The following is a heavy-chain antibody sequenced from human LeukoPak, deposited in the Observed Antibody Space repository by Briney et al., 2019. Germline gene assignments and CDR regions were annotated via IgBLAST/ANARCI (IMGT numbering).Heavy chain of an antibody. D-gene: IGHD1-26*01. V-gene: IGHV1-69*13. J-gene: IGHJ4*02. CDR3: ARDRRGSYSLDY. CDR1: GGTFSSYA. Sequence: GASVKVSCKASGGTFSSYAIGWVRQAPGQGLEWMGGIIPIFGTANYAQKFQGRVTITADESTSTAYMELSSLRSEDTAVYYCARDRRGSYSLDYWGQGTLVTVSS. CDR2: IIPIFGTA.